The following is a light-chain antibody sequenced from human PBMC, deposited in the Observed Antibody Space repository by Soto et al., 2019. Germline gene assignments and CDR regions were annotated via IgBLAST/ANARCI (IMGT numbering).Light chain of an antibody. Sequence: EIVLTQSPATLSLSPGERATLSCRASQSVDSYLTWYQQRPGQAPRLLIYDVSKRATGIPVRFSGSGSGTDFTLTISSLEPKDVAIYYCQQRGNWPLTFGGGTKVEIK. CDR1: QSVDSY. CDR3: QQRGNWPLT. J-gene: IGKJ4*01. V-gene: IGKV3-11*01. CDR2: DVS.